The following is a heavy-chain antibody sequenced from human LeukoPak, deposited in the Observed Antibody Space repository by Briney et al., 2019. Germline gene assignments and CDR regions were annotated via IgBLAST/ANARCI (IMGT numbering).Heavy chain of an antibody. D-gene: IGHD6-13*01. V-gene: IGHV4-59*01. Sequence: SETLSLTCTVSGGSMSTYYWTWIRQPPGKGLEWIGFIYYTGSTNYNPSLKSRVTISVDTSKNQFSLKLSSVTAADTAVYYCAGMRITAPTVRTLDYWGQGTLVTVSS. CDR2: IYYTGST. CDR1: GGSMSTYY. CDR3: AGMRITAPTVRTLDY. J-gene: IGHJ4*02.